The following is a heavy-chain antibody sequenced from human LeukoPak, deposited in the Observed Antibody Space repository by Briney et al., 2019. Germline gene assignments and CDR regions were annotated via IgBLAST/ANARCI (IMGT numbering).Heavy chain of an antibody. CDR1: GYTLTELS. CDR2: FDPEDGET. CDR3: ATDTLYSGSLGPFDY. Sequence: GASVKVSCKVSGYTLTELSMHWVRQAPGKGLEWMGGFDPEDGETIYAQKFQGRVTMTEDTSTDTAYMELSSLRSEDTAVYYCATDTLYSGSLGPFDYWGQGTLVTVSS. V-gene: IGHV1-24*01. D-gene: IGHD6-6*01. J-gene: IGHJ4*02.